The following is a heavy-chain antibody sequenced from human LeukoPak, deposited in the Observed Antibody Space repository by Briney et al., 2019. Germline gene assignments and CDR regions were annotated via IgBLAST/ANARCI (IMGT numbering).Heavy chain of an antibody. Sequence: SETLSLTCTVSGGSISSYYWSWIRQPPGKGLEWVGYIHYSGSTNYNPSLKSRVTISVDTSKNQFSLKLSSVTAADTAVYYCARTTEGYCRGRSCYSYYYYMDVWGKGTTVTVSS. CDR1: GGSISSYY. V-gene: IGHV4-59*01. CDR3: ARTTEGYCRGRSCYSYYYYMDV. CDR2: IHYSGST. J-gene: IGHJ6*03. D-gene: IGHD2-15*01.